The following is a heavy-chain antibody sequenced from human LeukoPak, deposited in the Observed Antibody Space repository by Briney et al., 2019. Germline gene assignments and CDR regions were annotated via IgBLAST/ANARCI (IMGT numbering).Heavy chain of an antibody. J-gene: IGHJ4*02. Sequence: TETLSLTCTVSGGSISGYYWSWIRQPPGKGLEWIAYIHYSGSTNYNPPLKSRLTISVDTSKNQLSLKLNSVTDADTAVYYCARHGQNDGYPLDYWGQGTLVSVSS. CDR3: ARHGQNDGYPLDY. D-gene: IGHD5-24*01. CDR1: GGSISGYY. CDR2: IHYSGST. V-gene: IGHV4-59*08.